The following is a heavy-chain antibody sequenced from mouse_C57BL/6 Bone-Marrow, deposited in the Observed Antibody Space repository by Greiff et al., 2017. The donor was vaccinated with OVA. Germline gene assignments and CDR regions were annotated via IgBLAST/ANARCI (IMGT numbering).Heavy chain of an antibody. CDR3: TKPLYYSKGDDMDY. J-gene: IGHJ4*01. V-gene: IGHV14-4*01. D-gene: IGHD2-5*01. Sequence: DVKLVESGAELVRPGASVKLSCTASGFNIKDDYMHWVTQRPEQGLEWIGWIDPANGATDYTSKFQGKATITADTSSNTAYLQLSSLTSDDTAVYYCTKPLYYSKGDDMDYWGQGTSVTVSA. CDR1: GFNIKDDY. CDR2: IDPANGAT.